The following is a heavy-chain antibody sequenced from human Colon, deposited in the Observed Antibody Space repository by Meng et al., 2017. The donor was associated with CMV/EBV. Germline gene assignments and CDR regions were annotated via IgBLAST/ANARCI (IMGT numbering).Heavy chain of an antibody. D-gene: IGHD4/OR15-4a*01. CDR2: IGYDGSDK. Sequence: GESLKISCAASGFTFSSYGIHWVRQAPGKGLEWVTFIGYDGSDKYYADSVKGRFTISRDNAKNSLYLQMNSLRTEDTAVYYCARGGVLAVLGANPDYWGQGTLVTVSS. J-gene: IGHJ4*02. CDR3: ARGGVLAVLGANPDY. V-gene: IGHV3-30*02. CDR1: GFTFSSYG.